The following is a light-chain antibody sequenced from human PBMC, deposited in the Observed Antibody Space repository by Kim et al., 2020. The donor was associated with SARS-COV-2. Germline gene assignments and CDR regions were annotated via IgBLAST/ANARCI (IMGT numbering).Light chain of an antibody. CDR1: SSNIGAGDD. CDR2: GNS. Sequence: QRVTISCTGSSSNIGAGDDVQWYQQLPETAPKLLVYGNSNRPSGVPDRFSGSKSGTSASLAITGLQAEDEADYYCQSYDSSLSGYVFGTGTKVTVL. CDR3: QSYDSSLSGYV. V-gene: IGLV1-40*01. J-gene: IGLJ1*01.